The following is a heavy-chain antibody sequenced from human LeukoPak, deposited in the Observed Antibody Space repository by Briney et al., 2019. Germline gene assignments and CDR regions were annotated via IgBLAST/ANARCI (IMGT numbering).Heavy chain of an antibody. CDR2: ISSSSSYT. Sequence: PGGSLRLSCAASGFTFSSYGMHWVRQAPGKGLEWVSYISSSSSYTNYADSVKGRFTISRDNAKNSLYLQMNSLRAEDTAVYYCARSYGSGVKGWFDPWGQGTLVTVSS. CDR3: ARSYGSGVKGWFDP. J-gene: IGHJ5*02. CDR1: GFTFSSYG. D-gene: IGHD3-10*01. V-gene: IGHV3-21*05.